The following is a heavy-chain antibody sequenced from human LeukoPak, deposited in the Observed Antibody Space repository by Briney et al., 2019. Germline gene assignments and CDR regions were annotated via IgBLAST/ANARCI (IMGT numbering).Heavy chain of an antibody. CDR1: GGSISSYY. D-gene: IGHD3-10*01. J-gene: IGHJ4*02. CDR2: IYYSGNT. Sequence: PSETLSLTCTVSGGSISSYYWSWIRQPPGKGLEWIGYIYYSGNTNYNPSLQSRVTISVDTSKNQFSLKLSSVTAADTAVYYCARSRQGSVWGQGTLVTVSS. V-gene: IGHV4-59*12. CDR3: ARSRQGSV.